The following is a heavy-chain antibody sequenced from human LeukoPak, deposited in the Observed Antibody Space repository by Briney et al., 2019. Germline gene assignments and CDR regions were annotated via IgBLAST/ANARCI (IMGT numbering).Heavy chain of an antibody. CDR3: AKQRATGAGTDTRYFDY. D-gene: IGHD1-1*01. Sequence: PGGSLRLSCAASGFTFSTFAMSWVRQAPGKGLEWVSAINGNSHYTYHADSVTGRSTISRDNSKNTLYLQMHSLRTEDTAVYYCAKQRATGAGTDTRYFDYWGQGSLVTVSS. CDR2: INGNSHYT. CDR1: GFTFSTFA. V-gene: IGHV3-23*01. J-gene: IGHJ4*02.